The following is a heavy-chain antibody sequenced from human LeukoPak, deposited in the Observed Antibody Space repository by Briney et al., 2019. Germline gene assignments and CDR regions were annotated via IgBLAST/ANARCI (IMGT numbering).Heavy chain of an antibody. J-gene: IGHJ4*02. V-gene: IGHV4-30-4*08. CDR3: ARYGDTAMVHFDY. D-gene: IGHD5-18*01. CDR1: GGSISSGDYY. Sequence: PSQTLSLTCTVSGGSISSGDYYWSWIRQPPGKGLEWIGYIYYSGSTYYNPSLKSRVTISVDTSKNQFSLKLSSVTAADTAVYYCARYGDTAMVHFDYWGQGTLVTVSS. CDR2: IYYSGST.